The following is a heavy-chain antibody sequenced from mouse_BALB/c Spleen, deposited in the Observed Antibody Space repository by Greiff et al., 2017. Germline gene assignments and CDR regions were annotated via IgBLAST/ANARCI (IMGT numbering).Heavy chain of an antibody. CDR2: IRLKSDNYAT. Sequence: EVKLVESGGGLVQPGGSMKLSCVASGFTFSSYWMSWVRQSPEKGLEWVAEIRLKSDNYATHYAESVKGKFTISRDDSKSRLYLQMNSLRAEDTGIYYCTPLDGPSYAMDYWGQGTSVTVSS. CDR1: GFTFSSYW. V-gene: IGHV6-6*02. CDR3: TPLDGPSYAMDY. J-gene: IGHJ4*01. D-gene: IGHD2-3*01.